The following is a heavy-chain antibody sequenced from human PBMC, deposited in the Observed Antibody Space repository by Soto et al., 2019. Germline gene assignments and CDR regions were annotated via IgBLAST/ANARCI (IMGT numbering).Heavy chain of an antibody. Sequence: QVQLQESGPGLVKPSQTLSLTCTVSGGSISSGGYYWSWIRQHPGKGLEWIGYIYYSGSTYYNPSLKSRVTISVDTSKNQFYLKLSSVTAADTAVYYCARGLLYDFWSGQTLPDAFDIWGQGTMVTVSS. V-gene: IGHV4-31*03. J-gene: IGHJ3*02. CDR1: GGSISSGGYY. CDR2: IYYSGST. CDR3: ARGLLYDFWSGQTLPDAFDI. D-gene: IGHD3-3*01.